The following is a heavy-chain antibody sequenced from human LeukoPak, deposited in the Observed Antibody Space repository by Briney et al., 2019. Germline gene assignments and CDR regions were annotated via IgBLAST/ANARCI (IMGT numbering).Heavy chain of an antibody. D-gene: IGHD2-15*01. J-gene: IGHJ3*02. CDR2: ISSSGSTI. CDR1: GFTFSDYY. V-gene: IGHV3-11*04. Sequence: GGSLRLSCAASGFTFSDYYMSWIRQAPGKGLEWLSYISSSGSTIYYADSVKGRFTISRDNAKNSLYLQMNSLRAEDTAVYYCAKDLREGLLGGDAFDIWGQGTMVTVSS. CDR3: AKDLREGLLGGDAFDI.